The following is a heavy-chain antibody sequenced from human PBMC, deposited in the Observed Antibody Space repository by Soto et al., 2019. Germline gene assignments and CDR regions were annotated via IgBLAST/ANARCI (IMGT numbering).Heavy chain of an antibody. CDR3: ARARHYNAFDI. Sequence: AGGSLRLSCAASGFTFSSYEMNWVRQAPGKGLEWVSYISSSGSTIYYADSVKGRFTISRDNAKNSLYLQMNSLRAEDTAVYYCARARHYNAFDIWGQGTMVTVSS. CDR1: GFTFSSYE. V-gene: IGHV3-48*03. J-gene: IGHJ3*02. D-gene: IGHD2-2*02. CDR2: ISSSGSTI.